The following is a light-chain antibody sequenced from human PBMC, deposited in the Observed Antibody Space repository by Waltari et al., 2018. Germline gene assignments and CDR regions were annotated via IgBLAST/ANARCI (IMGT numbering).Light chain of an antibody. CDR3: QQYNNWPLT. CDR2: SAS. V-gene: IGKV3-15*01. J-gene: IGKJ4*01. CDR1: QSISSN. Sequence: EIVMTQSPATLSVSPGERATLTCRARQSISSNLAWYQQKPGQAPRPLIDSASARATGVPARFSGSVSGTEFTLTISSLQSGDFAVYYCQQYNNWPLTFGGGTKVEIK.